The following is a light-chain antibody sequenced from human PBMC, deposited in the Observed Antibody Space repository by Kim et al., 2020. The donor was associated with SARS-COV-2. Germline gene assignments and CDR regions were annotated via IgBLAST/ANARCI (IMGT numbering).Light chain of an antibody. CDR1: KVGDKF. Sequence: SYELTQPPSVSVSPGQTASITCSGDKVGDKFVCWYQQKPGQSPVLVIYQDRKRPSGIPERFSGSNSGNTATLTISETQAMDEADYYCQVWDSSTYVFGTGTKVTVL. J-gene: IGLJ1*01. CDR2: QDR. V-gene: IGLV3-1*01. CDR3: QVWDSSTYV.